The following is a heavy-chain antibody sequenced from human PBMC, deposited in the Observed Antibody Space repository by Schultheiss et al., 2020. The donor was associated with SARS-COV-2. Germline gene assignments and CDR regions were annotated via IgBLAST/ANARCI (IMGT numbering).Heavy chain of an antibody. CDR3: ARDLGYSSGWLSDDAFDI. D-gene: IGHD6-19*01. J-gene: IGHJ3*02. Sequence: GGSLRLSCAASGFTFSDYWMTWVRQAPGKGLEWVSVIYSGGSTYYADSVKGRFTISRDNSKNTLYLQMNSLRAEDTAVYYCARDLGYSSGWLSDDAFDIWGQGTMVTVSS. CDR1: GFTFSDYW. V-gene: IGHV3-66*01. CDR2: IYSGGST.